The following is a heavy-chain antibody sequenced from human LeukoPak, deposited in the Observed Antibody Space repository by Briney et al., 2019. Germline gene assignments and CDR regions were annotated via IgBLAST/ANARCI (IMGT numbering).Heavy chain of an antibody. J-gene: IGHJ4*02. CDR1: GFTFSSYS. CDR3: ARDGPSGWISFDY. CDR2: ISSSSSSYI. D-gene: IGHD6-19*01. Sequence: AGGSLRLSCAASGFTFSSYSMNWVRQAPGKGLEWVSSISSSSSSYIYYADSVKGRFTISRDNAKNSLYLQMNSLRAEDTAVYYCARDGPSGWISFDYWGQGTLVTVSS. V-gene: IGHV3-21*01.